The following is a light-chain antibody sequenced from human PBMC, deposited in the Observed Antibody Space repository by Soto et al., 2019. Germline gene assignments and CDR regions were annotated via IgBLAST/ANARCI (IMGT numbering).Light chain of an antibody. CDR3: QSYDSSLSGYVV. Sequence: QAVVTQPPSVSGAPGQRVTISCTGSSSNIGAGYDVHWYQQLPGTAPKLLIYGNSNRPSGVPDRFSGSKSGTSASRAITGLQAEDEADYYCQSYDSSLSGYVVFGGGTKLTVL. CDR1: SSNIGAGYD. V-gene: IGLV1-40*01. J-gene: IGLJ2*01. CDR2: GNS.